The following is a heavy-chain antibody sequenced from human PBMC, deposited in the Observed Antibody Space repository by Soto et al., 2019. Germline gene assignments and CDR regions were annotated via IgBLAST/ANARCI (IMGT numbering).Heavy chain of an antibody. J-gene: IGHJ3*02. CDR2: IWYDGSNK. D-gene: IGHD6-6*01. Sequence: QVQLVESGGGVVQPGRSLRLSCAASGFTFSSYGMHWVRQAPGKGLEWVAVIWYDGSNKYYADSVKGRFTISRDNSKNTLYLQMNSLRAEDTAVYYCARVKLLGSSRSSRAFDIWGQGTMVTVSS. CDR1: GFTFSSYG. V-gene: IGHV3-33*01. CDR3: ARVKLLGSSRSSRAFDI.